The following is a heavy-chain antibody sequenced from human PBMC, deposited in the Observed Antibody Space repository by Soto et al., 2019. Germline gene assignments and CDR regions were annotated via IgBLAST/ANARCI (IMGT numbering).Heavy chain of an antibody. D-gene: IGHD5-18*01. J-gene: IGHJ3*02. CDR2: ITPPDGST. V-gene: IGHV1-46*01. CDR1: GYTFTNYY. Sequence: QVQLVQSGAEVRKPGASLKVSCKASGYTFTNYYLHWVRQAPGQGLEWMGIITPPDGSTTYAQNFQGRVSMTRDTSTSTVYMEMSSLRSADTAVYYCARDDVGYKLWNPRGNPFDIWGQGTMVTVSS. CDR3: ARDDVGYKLWNPRGNPFDI.